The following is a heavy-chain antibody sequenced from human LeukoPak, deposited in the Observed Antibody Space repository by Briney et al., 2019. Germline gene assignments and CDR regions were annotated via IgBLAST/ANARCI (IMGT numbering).Heavy chain of an antibody. CDR2: IYYSGST. V-gene: IGHV4-34*01. D-gene: IGHD6-6*01. J-gene: IGHJ5*02. CDR1: GGSFSGYY. Sequence: SETLSLTCAVYGGSFSGYYWGWIRQPPGKGLEWIGSIYYSGSTYYNPSLKSRVTISVDTSKNQLSLKLSSVTAADTAVYYCARDGSAARRIWGGWFDPWGQGTLVTVSS. CDR3: ARDGSAARRIWGGWFDP.